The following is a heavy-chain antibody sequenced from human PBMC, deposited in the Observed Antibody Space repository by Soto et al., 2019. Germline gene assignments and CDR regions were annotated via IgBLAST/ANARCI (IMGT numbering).Heavy chain of an antibody. Sequence: QVQLQESGPGLVKPSQTLSLTCTVSGGSISSGGYYWSWIRQHPGKGREWIGYIYYSGSTYYNPSLKSRVTISVDTSKNQFSLKLSSVTAADTAVYYCARVGDSSDTLGWFDPWGQGTLVTVSS. V-gene: IGHV4-31*03. CDR2: IYYSGST. D-gene: IGHD3-22*01. CDR3: ARVGDSSDTLGWFDP. J-gene: IGHJ5*02. CDR1: GGSISSGGYY.